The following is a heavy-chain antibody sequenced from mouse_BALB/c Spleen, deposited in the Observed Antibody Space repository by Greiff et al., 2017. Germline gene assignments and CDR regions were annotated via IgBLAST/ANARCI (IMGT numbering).Heavy chain of an antibody. CDR2: IYPGDGDT. V-gene: IGHV1-87*01. J-gene: IGHJ2*01. CDR1: GYTFTSYW. CDR3: ARGGDY. Sequence: VQLQQSGAELARPGASVKLSCKASGYTFTSYWMEWVKQRPGQGLEWIGDIYPGDGDTRYTQKFKGKATLTADKSSSTAYMQLSSLASEDSAVYYCARGGDYWGQGTTLTVSS.